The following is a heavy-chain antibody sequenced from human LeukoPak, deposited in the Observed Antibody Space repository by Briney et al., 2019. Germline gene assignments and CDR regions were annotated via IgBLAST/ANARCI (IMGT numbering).Heavy chain of an antibody. CDR2: ISSSSSYI. V-gene: IGHV3-21*01. CDR3: ARAPGAYCSGGSCDSPDY. CDR1: GLTSSSYS. J-gene: IGHJ4*02. D-gene: IGHD2-15*01. Sequence: PGGSLRLSCAASGLTSSSYSMSWVRQAPGKGLEWVSSISSSSSYIYYAGSVKGRFTISRDNAKNPLYLQMSSLRAEDTAVYYCARAPGAYCSGGSCDSPDYWGQGTLVTVSS.